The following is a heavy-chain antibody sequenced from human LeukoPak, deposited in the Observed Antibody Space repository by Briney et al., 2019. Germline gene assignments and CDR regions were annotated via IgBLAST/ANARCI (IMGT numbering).Heavy chain of an antibody. CDR2: ISAYNGNT. CDR1: GYTFTSYG. CDR3: ARGIGYCSGGSCYFSSLWTSGGENWFDP. V-gene: IGHV1-18*01. J-gene: IGHJ5*02. Sequence: GASVKASCKASGYTFTSYGISWVRQAPGQGLGWMGWISAYNGNTNYAQKLQGRVTMTTDTSTSTAYMELRSLRSDDTAVYYCARGIGYCSGGSCYFSSLWTSGGENWFDPWGQGTLVTVSS. D-gene: IGHD2-15*01.